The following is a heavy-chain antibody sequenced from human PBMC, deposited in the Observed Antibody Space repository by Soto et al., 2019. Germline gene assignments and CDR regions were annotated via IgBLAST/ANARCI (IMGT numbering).Heavy chain of an antibody. CDR1: GYSFTIYW. D-gene: IGHD3-22*01. CDR3: ARHGPRVYYDNSDYYYYGMDV. V-gene: IGHV5-51*01. CDR2: IYPGDYDT. J-gene: IGHJ6*02. Sequence: PGEYLKISCKGSGYSFTIYWIGWVRQMPVKGLEWMGIIYPGDYDTRYSPSFQGQVTISADKSISTAYLQWSSLKASDTAMYYCARHGPRVYYDNSDYYYYGMDVWGQGTTVTVSS.